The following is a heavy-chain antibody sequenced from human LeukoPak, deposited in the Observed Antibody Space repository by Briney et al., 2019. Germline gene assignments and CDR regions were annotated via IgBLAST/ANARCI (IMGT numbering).Heavy chain of an antibody. J-gene: IGHJ3*02. CDR1: GFTFSSYG. D-gene: IGHD3-22*01. Sequence: GGSLRLSCAASGFTFSSYGMHWVRQAPGKGLEWVSFISSSSSYIYYADSVKGRFTISRDNAKNSLYLQMNSLRAEDTAVFYCARIFDSSGYPDDAFDIWGQGTMVTVSS. CDR2: ISSSSSYI. CDR3: ARIFDSSGYPDDAFDI. V-gene: IGHV3-21*01.